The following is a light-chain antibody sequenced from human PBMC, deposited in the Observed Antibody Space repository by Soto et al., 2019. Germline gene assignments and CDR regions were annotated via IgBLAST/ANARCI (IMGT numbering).Light chain of an antibody. CDR1: QSVGHMF. CDR2: DAY. Sequence: IVLTQSPGTLSLSPVSRATLSCRASQSVGHMFLAWFQQKPGQAPRLLIFDAYRRATGIPDRFSGSGSGTNFALTISRLEPEDFALYYCHQYASSFGTFGQGTKVDIK. V-gene: IGKV3-20*01. J-gene: IGKJ1*01. CDR3: HQYASSFGT.